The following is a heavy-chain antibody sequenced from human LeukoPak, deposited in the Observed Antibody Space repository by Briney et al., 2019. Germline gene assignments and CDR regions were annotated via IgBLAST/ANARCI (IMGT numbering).Heavy chain of an antibody. CDR1: GDSVSSHTAA. D-gene: IGHD3-10*01. Sequence: SQALSLTCNISGDSVSSHTAAWNWIRQSPSRGLEWLGRTYYRSTWSTDYAVSVQSRITINPDTTRNHFSLQLSSVTPEDTAVYYCARDRGGFDSWGQGTLVTVSS. CDR2: TYYRSTWST. J-gene: IGHJ5*01. V-gene: IGHV6-1*01. CDR3: ARDRGGFDS.